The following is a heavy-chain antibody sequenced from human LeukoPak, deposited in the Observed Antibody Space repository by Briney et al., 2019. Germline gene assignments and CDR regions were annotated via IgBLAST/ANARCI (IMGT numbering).Heavy chain of an antibody. CDR3: AKDYSSSLTNWFDP. J-gene: IGHJ5*02. V-gene: IGHV3-11*01. Sequence: PGGSLRLSCAASGFTFSDYYMSWIRQAPGKGLEWVSYISSSGSTIYYADSVKGRFTISRDNAKNSLYLQMNSLRAEDTAVYYCAKDYSSSLTNWFDPWGQGTLVTVSS. D-gene: IGHD6-6*01. CDR1: GFTFSDYY. CDR2: ISSSGSTI.